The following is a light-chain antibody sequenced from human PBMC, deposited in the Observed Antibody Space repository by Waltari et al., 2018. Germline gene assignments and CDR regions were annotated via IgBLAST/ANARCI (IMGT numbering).Light chain of an antibody. V-gene: IGKV1-5*03. CDR1: QSINSW. CDR3: QQYVSSTYT. CDR2: KAS. J-gene: IGKJ2*01. Sequence: DIQMTQSPSTLSASVGDRVTITCRASQSINSWLAWYQQKPGKAPNLLIYKASSLESGVPSRFSGSGSGTEFTLTISSLQPDDFATYYCQQYVSSTYTFGQGTKLEIK.